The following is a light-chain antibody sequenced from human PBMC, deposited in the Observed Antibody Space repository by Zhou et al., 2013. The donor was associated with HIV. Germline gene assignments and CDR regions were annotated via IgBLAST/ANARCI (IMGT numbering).Light chain of an antibody. CDR3: QQAHSFPHT. CDR1: QDISNY. Sequence: DIQMTQSPSSLSASVGDRVTITCQASQDISNYLNWYQQKPGKAPKLLIYDASNLETGVPSRFSGSGSGTDFTFTITDIRPEDFGIYYCQQAHSFPHTFGGGTRVDVK. V-gene: IGKV1-33*01. J-gene: IGKJ4*01. CDR2: DAS.